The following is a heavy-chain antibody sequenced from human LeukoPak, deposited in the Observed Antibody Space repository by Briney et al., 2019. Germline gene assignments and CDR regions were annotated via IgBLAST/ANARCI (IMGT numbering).Heavy chain of an antibody. Sequence: SETLSLTCTVSGGSNSSYYWSWIRQPAGKGLEWIGSIYTSGSTNYNPSLKSRVTMSVDTSKNQFSLKLSSVTAADTAVYYCARDLWPVVVRGGYYYYMDVWGKGTTVTVSS. D-gene: IGHD2-15*01. V-gene: IGHV4-4*07. CDR1: GGSNSSYY. CDR2: IYTSGST. CDR3: ARDLWPVVVRGGYYYYMDV. J-gene: IGHJ6*03.